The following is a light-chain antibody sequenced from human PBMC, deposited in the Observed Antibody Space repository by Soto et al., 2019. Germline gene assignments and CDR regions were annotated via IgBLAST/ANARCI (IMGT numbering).Light chain of an antibody. CDR2: AAS. J-gene: IGKJ3*01. V-gene: IGKV1-6*01. CDR1: QDVSND. CDR3: QQYSASPRT. Sequence: AIQMTQSPSSLSASVGDRVTITCRASQDVSNDLGWYQQKPGKAPNLLIYAASTLQSGVPSRFSGSGSGTDFTLTISRLEPEDSAVYYCQQYSASPRTFGPGTKVDIK.